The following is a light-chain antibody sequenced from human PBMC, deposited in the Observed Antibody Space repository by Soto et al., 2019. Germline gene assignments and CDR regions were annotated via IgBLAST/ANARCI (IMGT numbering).Light chain of an antibody. CDR2: KTS. CDR1: HSLTRW. Sequence: DIHMTQSPSTLSASVGDRVTITCRASHSLTRWLAWYQQKPGKAPNLLIYKTSIVESGVPSRFSGSGSWTDFTLTISSLQPDDGATGYCQPCSDYSWTVGQGTKVEVK. V-gene: IGKV1-5*03. J-gene: IGKJ1*01. CDR3: QPCSDYSWT.